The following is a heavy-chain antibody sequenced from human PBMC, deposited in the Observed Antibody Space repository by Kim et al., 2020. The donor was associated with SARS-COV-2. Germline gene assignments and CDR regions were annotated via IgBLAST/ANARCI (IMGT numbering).Heavy chain of an antibody. V-gene: IGHV1-18*01. Sequence: YAQKLQGRVTMTTDTSTSTAYMELRSLRSDDTAVYYCARDLYTSSSGAFDIWGQGTVVTVSS. CDR3: ARDLYTSSSGAFDI. D-gene: IGHD6-13*01. J-gene: IGHJ3*02.